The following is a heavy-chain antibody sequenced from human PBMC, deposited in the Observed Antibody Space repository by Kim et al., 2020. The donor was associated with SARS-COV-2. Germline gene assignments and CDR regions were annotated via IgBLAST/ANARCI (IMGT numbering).Heavy chain of an antibody. CDR2: INPSGGST. CDR3: AILTAGYYDTRPSPAPLDY. V-gene: IGHV1-46*01. J-gene: IGHJ4*02. D-gene: IGHD3-9*01. Sequence: ASVKVSCKASGYTFTSYYMHWVRQAPGQGLEWMGIINPSGGSTSYAQKFQGRVTMTRDTSTSTVYMELSSLRSEDTAVYYCAILTAGYYDTRPSPAPLDYWGQGTLVTVSS. CDR1: GYTFTSYY.